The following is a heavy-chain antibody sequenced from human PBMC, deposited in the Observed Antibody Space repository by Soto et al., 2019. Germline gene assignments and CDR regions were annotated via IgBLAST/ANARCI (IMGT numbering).Heavy chain of an antibody. J-gene: IGHJ5*02. CDR1: GFTFSSYW. CDR2: IKQDGSEK. D-gene: IGHD5-12*01. CDR3: AREGGGYDLS. Sequence: GGSLRLSCAASGFTFSSYWMSWVRQAPGKGLEWVANIKQDGSEKYYVDSVKGRFTIFRDNAKNSLYLQMNNLRVEDTAVYYCAREGGGYDLSWGQGTLVTVSS. V-gene: IGHV3-7*05.